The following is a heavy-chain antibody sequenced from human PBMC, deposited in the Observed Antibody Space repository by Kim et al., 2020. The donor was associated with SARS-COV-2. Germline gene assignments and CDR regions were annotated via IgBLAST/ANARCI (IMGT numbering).Heavy chain of an antibody. CDR1: GFTVSSNY. Sequence: GGSLRLSCAASGFTVSSNYMSWVRQAPGKGLEWVSVIYSGGSTYYADSVKGRFTISRDNSKNTLYLQMNSLRAEDTAVYYCAREFRGYGSGSPNMYYFDYWGQGTLVTVSS. D-gene: IGHD3-10*01. V-gene: IGHV3-53*01. CDR2: IYSGGST. CDR3: AREFRGYGSGSPNMYYFDY. J-gene: IGHJ4*02.